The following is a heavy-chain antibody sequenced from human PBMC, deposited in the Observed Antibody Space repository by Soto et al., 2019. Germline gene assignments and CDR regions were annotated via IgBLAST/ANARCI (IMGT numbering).Heavy chain of an antibody. CDR3: ARHRAAAAPYYYYYARDV. D-gene: IGHD6-13*01. CDR2: IYHSGST. Sequence: QVQLQESGPGLVKPSGTLSLTCAVSGGSISSGHWWSWVRQPPGKGLEWIGEIYHSGSTNYNPSLKSRVIISVDKSKNHFSLRLSSVTGADTAVYYCARHRAAAAPYYYYYARDVWGQGTTVTVSS. V-gene: IGHV4-4*02. J-gene: IGHJ6*02. CDR1: GGSISSGHW.